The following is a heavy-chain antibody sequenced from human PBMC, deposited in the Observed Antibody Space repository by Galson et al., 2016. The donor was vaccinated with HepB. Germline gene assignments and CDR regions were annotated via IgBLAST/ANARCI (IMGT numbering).Heavy chain of an antibody. Sequence: LRLSCAASEFTVSNNYMSWVRQAPGKGLEWVSLIYSGGNTRYADSVKGRFTISRDNSKNTGYLQMNRLRAEDTAVYYCAKFASGTYYLDSFDYWGQGTLVTVSS. CDR2: IYSGGNT. V-gene: IGHV3-53*01. CDR1: EFTVSNNY. D-gene: IGHD3-10*01. CDR3: AKFASGTYYLDSFDY. J-gene: IGHJ4*02.